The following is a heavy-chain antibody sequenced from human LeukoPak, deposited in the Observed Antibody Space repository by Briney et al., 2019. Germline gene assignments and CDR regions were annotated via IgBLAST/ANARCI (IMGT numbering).Heavy chain of an antibody. CDR3: ARGGSNHGFDI. J-gene: IGHJ3*02. CDR1: GFIFSTYW. V-gene: IGHV3-74*01. CDR2: INSDGSDT. D-gene: IGHD3-16*01. Sequence: GGSLRLSCAASGFIFSTYWMHWVRQAPGKGLVWVSRINSDGSDTIYADSVKGRFTISRDNAKNTLDLQLSSLGAEDTAVYYCARGGSNHGFDIWGQGTTVTVSS.